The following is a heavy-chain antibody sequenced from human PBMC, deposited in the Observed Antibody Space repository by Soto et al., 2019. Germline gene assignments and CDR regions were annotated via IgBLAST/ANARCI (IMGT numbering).Heavy chain of an antibody. V-gene: IGHV4-39*01. CDR2: IYYSGSI. CDR3: ATKPPSGSYWGYFDN. CDR1: GVSITSSTYY. J-gene: IGHJ4*02. Sequence: PSETLSLTCTVSGVSITSSTYYWGWIRQPPGKGLEWIGSIYYSGSIYYNPSLKSRVSISADTSKNQFSLKLSSVTAADTAVYYCATKPPSGSYWGYFDNWGQGTLVTVS. D-gene: IGHD1-26*01.